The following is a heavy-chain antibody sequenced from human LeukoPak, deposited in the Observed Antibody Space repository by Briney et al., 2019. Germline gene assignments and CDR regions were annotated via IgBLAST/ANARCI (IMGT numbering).Heavy chain of an antibody. CDR3: ARRYSNYFFYY. J-gene: IGHJ4*02. Sequence: SETLSLTCAVSGYSITSGYYWAWIRQPPGKGLEWIGNIYHSGSTYYNPSLKSRVTLSVDTSKNQFSLKLSSVTAADTAVYYCARRYSNYFFYYWGQGTLVTVSS. CDR1: GYSITSGYY. CDR2: IYHSGST. D-gene: IGHD4-11*01. V-gene: IGHV4-38-2*01.